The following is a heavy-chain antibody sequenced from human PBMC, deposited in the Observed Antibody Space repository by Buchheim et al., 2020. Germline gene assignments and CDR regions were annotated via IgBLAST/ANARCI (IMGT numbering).Heavy chain of an antibody. D-gene: IGHD3-10*01. Sequence: QVRLQASGPGLVKPSGTLSLTCAVSGGSITTTTWWTWVRQPPGKGLEWIGEVYHSGSTNYNPSLKSRVTISVDTSKSQSSLNLSYVTAADTAVYYCTKDLNIFVRGVRPGLDVWGQGIT. J-gene: IGHJ6*02. CDR3: TKDLNIFVRGVRPGLDV. CDR2: VYHSGST. CDR1: GGSITTTTW. V-gene: IGHV4-4*02.